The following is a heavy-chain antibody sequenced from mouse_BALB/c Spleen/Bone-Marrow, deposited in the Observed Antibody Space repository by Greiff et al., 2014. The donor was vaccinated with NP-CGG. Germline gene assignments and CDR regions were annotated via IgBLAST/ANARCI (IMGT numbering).Heavy chain of an antibody. J-gene: IGHJ2*01. D-gene: IGHD2-1*01. CDR3: ARGGNYAGYYFDY. Sequence: VQLVESGAELARPGASVKLSCKASGYTFTSYWMQWVKQRPGQGLEWIGAIYPGDGDTRYTQKFKGKATLTADKSSSTAYMQLSSLASEDSAVYYCARGGNYAGYYFDYWGQGTTLTVSS. V-gene: IGHV1-87*01. CDR1: GYTFTSYW. CDR2: IYPGDGDT.